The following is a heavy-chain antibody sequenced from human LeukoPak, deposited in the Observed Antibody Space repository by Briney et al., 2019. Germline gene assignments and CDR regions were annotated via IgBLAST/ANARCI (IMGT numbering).Heavy chain of an antibody. Sequence: QPGGSLRVSCVASGFTFSSFAMNWVRQAPGKGLEWVSVISATGGTRYADSVKGRFTISRDNSKNTLHLQMNSLRAEDTAVYYCAKEEPPGVLDLWGQGTLITVSS. CDR3: AKEEPPGVLDL. J-gene: IGHJ4*02. V-gene: IGHV3-23*01. D-gene: IGHD3/OR15-3a*01. CDR2: ISATGGT. CDR1: GFTFSSFA.